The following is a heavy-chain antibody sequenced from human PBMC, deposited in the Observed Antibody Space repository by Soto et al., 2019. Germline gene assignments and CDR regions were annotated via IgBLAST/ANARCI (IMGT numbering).Heavy chain of an antibody. J-gene: IGHJ4*02. CDR1: GYTFTSYY. V-gene: IGHV1-46*01. CDR3: ARVDISSSFDY. D-gene: IGHD6-6*01. Sequence: QVQLVQSGAEVKKPGASVKVSCKASGYTFTSYYMHWVRQAPVQGLEWMGIINPSGGSTSYAQKFQGRVTMTRDTSTITVYLELSSLRSEDTAVYYCARVDISSSFDYCGQGTLVTVSS. CDR2: INPSGGST.